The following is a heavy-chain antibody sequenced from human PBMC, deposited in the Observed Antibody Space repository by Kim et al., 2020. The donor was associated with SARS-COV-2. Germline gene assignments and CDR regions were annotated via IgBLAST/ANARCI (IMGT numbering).Heavy chain of an antibody. CDR2: IYYSGTT. V-gene: IGHV4-39*01. J-gene: IGHJ4*02. CDR3: AKGLN. Sequence: IYYSGTTNYHPSLKSRVTISIDTSKNQFSLKLSSVTAADTAVYYCAKGLNWGQGTLVTVSS.